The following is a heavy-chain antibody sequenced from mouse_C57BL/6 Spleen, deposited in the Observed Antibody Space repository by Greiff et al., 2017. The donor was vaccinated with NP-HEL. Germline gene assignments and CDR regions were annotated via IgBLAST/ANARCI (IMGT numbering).Heavy chain of an antibody. CDR3: TASINYYGSSYGYFDV. V-gene: IGHV6-3*01. CDR2: IRLKSDNYAT. D-gene: IGHD1-1*01. Sequence: EVKLEESGGGLVQPGGSMKLSCVASGFTFSNYWMNWVRQSPEKGLEWVAQIRLKSDNYATHYAESVKGRFTISRDDSKSSVYLQMNNLRAEDTGIYYCTASINYYGSSYGYFDVWGTGTTVTVSS. CDR1: GFTFSNYW. J-gene: IGHJ1*03.